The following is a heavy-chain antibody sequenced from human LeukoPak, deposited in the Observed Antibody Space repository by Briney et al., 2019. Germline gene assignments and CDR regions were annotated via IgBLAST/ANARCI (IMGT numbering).Heavy chain of an antibody. J-gene: IGHJ4*02. CDR2: ISSSSSYI. CDR3: ARDGGYSYGFDY. Sequence: SGGSLRLSCAASGFTFSSYSMNWVRQAPGKGLEWVSSISSSSSYIYYADSVKGRFTISRDNAKNSLYLQMNSLRAEDTAVYYCARDGGYSYGFDYWGQGTLVTVSS. D-gene: IGHD5-18*01. CDR1: GFTFSSYS. V-gene: IGHV3-21*01.